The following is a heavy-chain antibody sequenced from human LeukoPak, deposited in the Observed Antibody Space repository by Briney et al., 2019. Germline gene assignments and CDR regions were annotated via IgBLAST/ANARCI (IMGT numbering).Heavy chain of an antibody. Sequence: GGSLRLSCAASGFTFSSYGMHWVRQAPGKGLEWVAVIWYDGSNKYYADSVKGRFTISRDNSKNTLYLQMNSLRAEDTAVYYCARDGGGVVVPAAPMNYYYYYGMDVWGKGTTVTVSS. CDR2: IWYDGSNK. CDR3: ARDGGGVVVPAAPMNYYYYYGMDV. V-gene: IGHV3-33*01. D-gene: IGHD2-2*01. CDR1: GFTFSSYG. J-gene: IGHJ6*04.